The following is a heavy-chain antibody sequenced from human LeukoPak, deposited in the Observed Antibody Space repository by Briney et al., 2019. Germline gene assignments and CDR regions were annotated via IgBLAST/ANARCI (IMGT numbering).Heavy chain of an antibody. D-gene: IGHD3-10*01. CDR1: GYTFTSYD. CDR3: ARSSMVRGVMGY. V-gene: IGHV1-8*01. Sequence: ASVKVSCKASGYTFTSYDINWVRQAPGQGLEWMGWMNPNSGNTGYAQKFQRRVTMTRNTSISTAYMELSSLRSEDTAVYYCARSSMVRGVMGYWGQGTLVTVSS. CDR2: MNPNSGNT. J-gene: IGHJ4*02.